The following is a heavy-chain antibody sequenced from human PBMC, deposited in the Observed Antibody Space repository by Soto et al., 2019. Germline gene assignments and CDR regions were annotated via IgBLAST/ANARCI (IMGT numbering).Heavy chain of an antibody. CDR1: GVSISSHDW. J-gene: IGHJ4*02. Sequence: QVQLQESGPGLVKPSGTLSLTCAVSGVSISSHDWWTWVRQPPGKGLEWIGESHQSGITNYNSSLESRVTLSVDKSKNQFSLKLTSVTVADTAVYYCATRDSSRFYWGQGTLVTVSS. D-gene: IGHD6-13*01. CDR2: SHQSGIT. V-gene: IGHV4-4*02. CDR3: ATRDSSRFY.